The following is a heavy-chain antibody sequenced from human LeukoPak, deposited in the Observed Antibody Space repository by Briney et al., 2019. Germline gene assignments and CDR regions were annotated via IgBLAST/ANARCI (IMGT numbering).Heavy chain of an antibody. CDR3: ATSRGSSWSY. Sequence: ASVKVSCKASGYTFTGYYMHWVRQAPGQGLEWMGRIIPIFGTANYAQKFQGRVTITTDESTSTAYMELSSLRSEDTAVYYCATSRGSSWSYWGQGTLVTVSS. D-gene: IGHD6-13*01. J-gene: IGHJ4*02. V-gene: IGHV1-69*05. CDR2: IIPIFGTA. CDR1: GYTFTGYY.